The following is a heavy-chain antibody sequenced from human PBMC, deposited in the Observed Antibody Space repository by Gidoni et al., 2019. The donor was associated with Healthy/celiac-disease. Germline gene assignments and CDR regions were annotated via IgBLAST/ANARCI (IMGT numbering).Heavy chain of an antibody. Sequence: EVQLLESGGGLVQPGGSRRLAWAASGCNFSSYAMRWVRQAPGKGLEWVSAISGSGGSTYYADSVKGRFTISRDNSKNTLYLQMNSLRAEDTAVYYCAKDLTKYCSSTSCYTVYWGQGTLVTVSS. D-gene: IGHD2-2*02. CDR2: ISGSGGST. V-gene: IGHV3-23*01. CDR1: GCNFSSYA. J-gene: IGHJ4*02. CDR3: AKDLTKYCSSTSCYTVY.